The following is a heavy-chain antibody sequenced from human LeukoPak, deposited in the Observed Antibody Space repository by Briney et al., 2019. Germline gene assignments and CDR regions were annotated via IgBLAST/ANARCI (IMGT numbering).Heavy chain of an antibody. J-gene: IGHJ6*03. CDR1: GYTSTSYD. D-gene: IGHD3-3*01. Sequence: ASLKVSSKASGYTSTSYDINWVRQAPRQGLEWMGWMNPNSGNTGYAQKFQGRVTMTRNTSISTAYMELSSLRSEDTAVYYCARGGLTIFGVEALYYYYYMDVWGKGTTVTVSS. CDR3: ARGGLTIFGVEALYYYYYMDV. V-gene: IGHV1-8*01. CDR2: MNPNSGNT.